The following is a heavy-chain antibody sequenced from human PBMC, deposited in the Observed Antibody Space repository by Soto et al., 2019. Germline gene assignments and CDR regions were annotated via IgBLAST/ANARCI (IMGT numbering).Heavy chain of an antibody. CDR3: AKGRGYCMSTSCYVGSDY. CDR1: GFTFSSYA. V-gene: IGHV3-23*01. Sequence: EVQLLESGGGLVQPGGSLRLSCAASGFTFSSYAMSWVRQAPGQGLEWVSAISGSGGSTYYADSVKGRFTISRDNSKNTLYLQMNSLRAEDTAVYYCAKGRGYCMSTSCYVGSDYWGQGTLVTVSS. CDR2: ISGSGGST. J-gene: IGHJ4*02. D-gene: IGHD2-2*01.